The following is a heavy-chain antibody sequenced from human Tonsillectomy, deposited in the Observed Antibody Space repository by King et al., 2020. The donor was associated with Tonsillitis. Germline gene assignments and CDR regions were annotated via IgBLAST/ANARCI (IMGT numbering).Heavy chain of an antibody. D-gene: IGHD6-19*01. CDR3: STFYGIAVAGTDY. CDR1: GIIFSNAW. CDR2: IKTNTDGGTT. V-gene: IGHV3-15*05. J-gene: IGHJ4*02. Sequence: VQLVESGGGLVKPGGSLRLSCAASGIIFSNAWMTWVRQAPGKGLEWVGRIKTNTDGGTTDYAAPVKGRFTISRDDSQNTLYLQMNSLKTEDTAVYYCSTFYGIAVAGTDYWGQGTLVTVSS.